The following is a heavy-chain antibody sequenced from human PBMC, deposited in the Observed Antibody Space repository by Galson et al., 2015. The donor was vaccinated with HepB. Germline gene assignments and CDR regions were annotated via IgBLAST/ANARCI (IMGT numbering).Heavy chain of an antibody. D-gene: IGHD6-6*01. CDR3: ALLGRGYSSSSVARGYYYGMDV. V-gene: IGHV2-70*04. CDR1: GFSLSTSGMR. J-gene: IGHJ6*02. CDR2: IDWDDDK. Sequence: ALVKPTQTLTLTCTFSGFSLSTSGMRVSWIRQPPGKALEWLARIDWDDDKFYGTSLKTRLTISKDTSKNQVVLTMTNMDPVDTATYYCALLGRGYSSSSVARGYYYGMDVWGQGTTVTVSS.